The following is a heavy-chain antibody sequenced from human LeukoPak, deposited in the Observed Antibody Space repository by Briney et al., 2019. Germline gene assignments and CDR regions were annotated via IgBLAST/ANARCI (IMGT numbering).Heavy chain of an antibody. CDR1: GFTFSTYG. J-gene: IGHJ4*02. CDR2: IWNDGSNK. CDR3: AKFLWSGYSPGFDY. V-gene: IGHV3-33*06. Sequence: GRSLRLSCAASGFTFSTYGIHWVRQAPGKGLEWVAVIWNDGSNKFYADSVKGRFTISRDNSKNTLYLQMNSLRAEDTAVYYCAKFLWSGYSPGFDYWGQGTLVTVSS. D-gene: IGHD3-3*01.